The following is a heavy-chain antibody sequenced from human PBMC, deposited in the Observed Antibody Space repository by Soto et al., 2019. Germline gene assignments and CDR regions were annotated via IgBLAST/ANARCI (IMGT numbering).Heavy chain of an antibody. D-gene: IGHD6-19*01. V-gene: IGHV4-59*01. Sequence: PSETLSLTCTVSGGSISSYYWSWIRQPPGKGLEWIGYIYYSGSTNYNPSLKSRVTISVDTSKNQFSLKLSSVTAADTAVYYCAMWAVAGPYYYGMDVWGQGTTVTVSS. CDR1: GGSISSYY. J-gene: IGHJ6*02. CDR2: IYYSGST. CDR3: AMWAVAGPYYYGMDV.